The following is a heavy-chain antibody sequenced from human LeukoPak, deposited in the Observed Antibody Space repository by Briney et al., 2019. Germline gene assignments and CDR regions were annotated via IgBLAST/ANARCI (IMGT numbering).Heavy chain of an antibody. Sequence: PSETLSLTCTVSGYSISSGYYWSWIRQPPGKGLEWIGYIYYSGSTNYNPSLKSRVTISVDTSKNQFSLKLSSVTAADTAVYYCARVSGGYGLFDYWGQGTLVTVSS. D-gene: IGHD5-12*01. J-gene: IGHJ4*02. V-gene: IGHV4-61*01. CDR2: IYYSGST. CDR1: GYSISSGYY. CDR3: ARVSGGYGLFDY.